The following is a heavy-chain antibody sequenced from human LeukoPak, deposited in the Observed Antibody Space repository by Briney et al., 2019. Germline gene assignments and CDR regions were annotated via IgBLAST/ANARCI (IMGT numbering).Heavy chain of an antibody. V-gene: IGHV1-2*02. J-gene: IGHJ4*02. CDR1: GYTFTDYY. D-gene: IGHD4-17*01. CDR2: INPNSGGT. CDR3: ARDYGDIKNYFDY. Sequence: ASVKVSCKASGYTFTDYYMHWVRQAPGQGLEWMGWINPNSGGTNYAQKFQGRVTMTRDTSISTAYMELSRLRSDDTAVYYCARDYGDIKNYFDYWGQGTLVTVSS.